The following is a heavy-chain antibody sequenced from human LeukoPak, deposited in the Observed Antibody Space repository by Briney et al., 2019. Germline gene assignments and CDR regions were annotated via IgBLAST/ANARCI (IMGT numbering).Heavy chain of an antibody. D-gene: IGHD6-19*01. J-gene: IGHJ3*02. CDR1: GYTFASYG. Sequence: ASVKVSCKASGYTFASYGISWMRQAPGQGLEWMGWISAYNGNTDYTQNLQGRVTMTTDTSTSTAYMELRSLRSDDTAVYYCARAVAGLSDAFDIWGQGTMVTVSS. CDR3: ARAVAGLSDAFDI. CDR2: ISAYNGNT. V-gene: IGHV1-18*01.